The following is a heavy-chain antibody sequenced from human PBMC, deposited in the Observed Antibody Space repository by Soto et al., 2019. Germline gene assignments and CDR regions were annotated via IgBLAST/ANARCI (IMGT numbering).Heavy chain of an antibody. V-gene: IGHV1-69*13. CDR1: GGTFSSYA. D-gene: IGHD6-13*01. CDR3: ARGPGIAAAGTVTYYYYGMDV. Sequence: SVKVSCKASGGTFSSYAISWVRQAPGQGLEWMGGIIPIFGTANYAQKFQGRVTITADESTSTAYMELSSLRSEDTAVYYCARGPGIAAAGTVTYYYYGMDVWRQGTTVTVSS. J-gene: IGHJ6*02. CDR2: IIPIFGTA.